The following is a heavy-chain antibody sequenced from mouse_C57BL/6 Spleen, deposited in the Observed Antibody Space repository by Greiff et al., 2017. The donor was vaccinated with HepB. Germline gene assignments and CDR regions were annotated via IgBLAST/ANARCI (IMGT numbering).Heavy chain of an antibody. CDR3: ARGSSTRYYFDY. Sequence: EVQVVESGGGLVKPGGSLKLSCAASGFTFSSYAMSWVRQTPEKRLEWVATISDGGSYTYYPDNVKGRFTISRDNAKNNLYLQMSHLKSEDTAMYYCARGSSTRYYFDYWGQGTTLTLSS. CDR2: ISDGGSYT. V-gene: IGHV5-4*01. CDR1: GFTFSSYA. J-gene: IGHJ2*01. D-gene: IGHD1-1*01.